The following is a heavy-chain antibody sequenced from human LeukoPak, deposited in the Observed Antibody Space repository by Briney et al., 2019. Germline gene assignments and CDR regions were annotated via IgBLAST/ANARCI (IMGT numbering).Heavy chain of an antibody. Sequence: GGSLRLSCAASGFTFSDYYMSWIHQAPGKGLEWVSYISSSGSFIHYADSVKGRFTISRDNAKNSLYLQMNSLRGEDTAVYYCARVWGSYAVGYWGQGTLVTVSS. CDR2: ISSSGSFI. CDR1: GFTFSDYY. CDR3: ARVWGSYAVGY. D-gene: IGHD3-16*01. V-gene: IGHV3-11*04. J-gene: IGHJ4*02.